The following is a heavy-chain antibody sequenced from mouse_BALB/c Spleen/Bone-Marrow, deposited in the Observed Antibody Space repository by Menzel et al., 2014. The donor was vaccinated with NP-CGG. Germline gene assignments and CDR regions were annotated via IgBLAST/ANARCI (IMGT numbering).Heavy chain of an antibody. Sequence: EVKLMESGPGLVKPSQSLSLTCSVTGYSITSGYYWNWTRQFPGNRLEWMGYISYDGSNNYNPSLKNRVSITRDTSKNQFFLRLISVTAENSATYYCSRERTEGAMDSWGQGTSVTVSS. V-gene: IGHV3-6*02. CDR1: GYSITSGYY. CDR2: ISYDGSN. J-gene: IGHJ4*01. CDR3: SRERTEGAMDS.